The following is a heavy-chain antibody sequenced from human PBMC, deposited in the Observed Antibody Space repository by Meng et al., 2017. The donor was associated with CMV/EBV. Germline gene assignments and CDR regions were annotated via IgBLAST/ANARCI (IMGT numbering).Heavy chain of an antibody. V-gene: IGHV3-66*02. CDR3: ARAGGYGGNSNYFDY. J-gene: IGHJ4*02. Sequence: SCKASGYTFTGYYMHWVRQAPGKGLEWVSVIYSGGSTYYADSVKGRFTISRDNSKNTLYLQMNSLRAEDTAVYYCARAGGYGGNSNYFDYWGQGTLVTVSS. D-gene: IGHD4-23*01. CDR2: IYSGGST. CDR1: GYTFTGYY.